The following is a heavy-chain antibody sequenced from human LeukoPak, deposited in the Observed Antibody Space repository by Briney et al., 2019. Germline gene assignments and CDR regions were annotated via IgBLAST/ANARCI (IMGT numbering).Heavy chain of an antibody. J-gene: IGHJ4*02. Sequence: PSETLSLTCTVSGGSISSSSYYWGWIRQPPGKGLEWIGSIYYSGSTYYNPSLKSRVTISVDTSKNQFSLKLSSVTAADTAVYYCARHPISSVVVAANTDYWGQGTLVTVSS. V-gene: IGHV4-39*01. D-gene: IGHD2-15*01. CDR1: GGSISSSSYY. CDR2: IYYSGST. CDR3: ARHPISSVVVAANTDY.